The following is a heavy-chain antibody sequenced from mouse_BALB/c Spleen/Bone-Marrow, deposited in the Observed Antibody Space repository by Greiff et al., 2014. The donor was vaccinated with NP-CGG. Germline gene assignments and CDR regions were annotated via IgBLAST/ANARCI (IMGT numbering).Heavy chain of an antibody. J-gene: IGHJ2*01. V-gene: IGHV1S130*01. CDR2: IHPNSGNT. D-gene: IGHD1-1*01. Sequence: VQLVESGSVLVRPRASVKLSCKASGYTFTSSWMHWAKQRPGQGLEWIGEIHPNSGNTNYNEKFKGKATLTVDTSSSTAYVDLSSLTSEDSAVYYCANYYGSSSYWGQGTTLTVSS. CDR1: GYTFTSSW. CDR3: ANYYGSSSY.